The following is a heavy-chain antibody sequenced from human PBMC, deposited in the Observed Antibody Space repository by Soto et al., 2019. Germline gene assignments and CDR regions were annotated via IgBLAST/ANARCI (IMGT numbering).Heavy chain of an antibody. J-gene: IGHJ6*02. D-gene: IGHD3-22*01. CDR1: GGSFSGYY. V-gene: IGHV4-34*01. CDR3: ARADRYYYDSSESPNIYYYGMDV. Sequence: QVQLQQWGAGLLKPSETLSLTCAVYGGSFSGYYWSWIRQPPGKGLEWMGEINHSGSTNYNPSLKSRVTISVDTSKNQFSLKLSSVTAADTAVYYCARADRYYYDSSESPNIYYYGMDVWGQGTTVTVSS. CDR2: INHSGST.